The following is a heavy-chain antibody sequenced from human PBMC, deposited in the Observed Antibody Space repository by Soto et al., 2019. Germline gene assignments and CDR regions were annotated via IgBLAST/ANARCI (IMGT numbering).Heavy chain of an antibody. CDR2: ISAYNGNT. Sequence: ASVKVSCKASGYTFTSYGISWVRQAPGQGLEWMGWISAYNGNTNYALKLQGRVTMTTDTSTSTAYMELRSLRSDDTAVYYCARAVRYFDWLLPGVADFDYWGQGTLVTVSS. J-gene: IGHJ4*02. CDR3: ARAVRYFDWLLPGVADFDY. CDR1: GYTFTSYG. V-gene: IGHV1-18*01. D-gene: IGHD3-9*01.